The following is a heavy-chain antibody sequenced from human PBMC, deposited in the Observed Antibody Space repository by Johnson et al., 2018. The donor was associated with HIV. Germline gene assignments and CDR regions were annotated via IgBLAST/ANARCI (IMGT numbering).Heavy chain of an antibody. Sequence: QVQLVESGGGVVQPGRSLRLSCAASGFTFSSYPVHWVRQAPGKGLEWVAVISYDATNKYYADSVKGRFTISRDNSKNTLYLQMNSLRAEDTAVYYCAKAGNGDAFDIWGQGTMVTVSS. D-gene: IGHD4-23*01. J-gene: IGHJ3*02. V-gene: IGHV3-30-3*01. CDR3: AKAGNGDAFDI. CDR2: ISYDATNK. CDR1: GFTFSSYP.